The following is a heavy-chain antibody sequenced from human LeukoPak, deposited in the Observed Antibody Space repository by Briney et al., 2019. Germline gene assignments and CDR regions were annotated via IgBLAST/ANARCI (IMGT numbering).Heavy chain of an antibody. Sequence: GGSLRLSCAASGFTFDDYGMSWVRQAPGKGLEWVSGINWNGGSTGYADSVKGRFTISRDNAKNSLYLQMNSLRAEDTALYYCARESGFRLNCGGDCYWLSPDYYYYYMDVWGKGTMVTVSS. V-gene: IGHV3-20*04. CDR1: GFTFDDYG. D-gene: IGHD2-21*02. CDR3: ARESGFRLNCGGDCYWLSPDYYYYYMDV. J-gene: IGHJ6*03. CDR2: INWNGGST.